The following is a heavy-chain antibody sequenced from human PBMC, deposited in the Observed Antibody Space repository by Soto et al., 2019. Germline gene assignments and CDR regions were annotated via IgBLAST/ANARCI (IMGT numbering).Heavy chain of an antibody. J-gene: IGHJ1*01. D-gene: IGHD4-17*01. CDR1: GFIFSNYA. Sequence: VHLLESGGGLVQPGGSLRLSCAASGFIFSNYAMNWVRQAPGKGLEWVSAIIGSGGGSFYADSVKGRFTISRDNLKNTLSLQMTSLRVEDTAIYYCAKDLDEGDYSGDFHHWGQGTLVTVSS. CDR3: AKDLDEGDYSGDFHH. V-gene: IGHV3-23*01. CDR2: IIGSGGGS.